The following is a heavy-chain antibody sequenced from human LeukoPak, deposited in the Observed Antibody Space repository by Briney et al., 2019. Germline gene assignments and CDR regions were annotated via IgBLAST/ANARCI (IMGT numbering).Heavy chain of an antibody. J-gene: IGHJ4*02. D-gene: IGHD3-10*01. Sequence: SETLSLTCTVSGGSISSHYYWIWIRQPPGKGLEWIGSIYYSGSTYYNPSLNSRVTISVDTSKNHFSLKLSSLTAAETAVYYCARQYGSGSAYTPVVDLWGQGTLVTVSS. V-gene: IGHV4-39*01. CDR3: ARQYGSGSAYTPVVDL. CDR2: IYYSGST. CDR1: GGSISSHYY.